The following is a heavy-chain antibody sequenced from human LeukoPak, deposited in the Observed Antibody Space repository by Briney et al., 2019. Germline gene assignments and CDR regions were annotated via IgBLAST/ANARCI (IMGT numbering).Heavy chain of an antibody. Sequence: ASVKVSCKASGYTFTSYYMHWVRQAPGQGLEWMGRINPNSGGTNYAQKFQGRVTMTRDTSISTAYMELSRLRSDDTVVYYCARDRGYSYGYEDYWGQGTLVTVSS. CDR1: GYTFTSYY. V-gene: IGHV1-2*05. D-gene: IGHD5-18*01. J-gene: IGHJ4*02. CDR3: ARDRGYSYGYEDY. CDR2: INPNSGGT.